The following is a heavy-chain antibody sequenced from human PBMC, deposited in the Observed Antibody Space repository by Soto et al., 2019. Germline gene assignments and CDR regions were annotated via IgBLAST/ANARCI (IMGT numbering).Heavy chain of an antibody. J-gene: IGHJ1*01. CDR3: ARGWAADVKMAEYFQH. CDR2: INHSGNT. V-gene: IGHV4-34*01. D-gene: IGHD6-13*01. CDR1: GGTFSGYY. Sequence: QVQLQQWGAGLLKPSETLSLTCAVYGGTFSGYYWSWIRQPPGKGLEWIGEINHSGNTNYNPSLKSRCTIAVDTSKNPDSPSLSSVPAADTAVYYCARGWAADVKMAEYFQHWGQGTLVTVSS.